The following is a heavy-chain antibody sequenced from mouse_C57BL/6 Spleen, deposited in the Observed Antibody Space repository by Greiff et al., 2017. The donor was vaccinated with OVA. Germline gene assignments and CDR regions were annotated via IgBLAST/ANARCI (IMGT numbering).Heavy chain of an antibody. J-gene: IGHJ3*01. CDR3: ARRESGNPWFAY. CDR1: GYTFTDYY. D-gene: IGHD1-3*01. V-gene: IGHV1-19*01. Sequence: EVQLQQSGPVLVKPGASVKMSCKASGYTFTDYYMNWVKQSHGKSLEWIGVINPYNGGTSYNQKFKGKATLTVDKSSSTAYMELNSLTSEDSAVYYCARRESGNPWFAYWGQGTLVTVSA. CDR2: INPYNGGT.